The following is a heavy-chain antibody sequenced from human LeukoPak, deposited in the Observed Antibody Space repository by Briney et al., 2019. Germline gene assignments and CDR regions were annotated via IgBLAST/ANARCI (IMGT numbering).Heavy chain of an antibody. Sequence: GRSLRLSCAASGFTFSAYAMHWVRQAPGKGLEWVAVISYDGSNKYYADSVKGRLTISGDKSKDTLYLQMNSLRPEDTAVYYCARGPGPIAGAKNPFDIWGQGTMVTVSS. D-gene: IGHD1-26*01. CDR1: GFTFSAYA. J-gene: IGHJ3*02. V-gene: IGHV3-30*01. CDR2: ISYDGSNK. CDR3: ARGPGPIAGAKNPFDI.